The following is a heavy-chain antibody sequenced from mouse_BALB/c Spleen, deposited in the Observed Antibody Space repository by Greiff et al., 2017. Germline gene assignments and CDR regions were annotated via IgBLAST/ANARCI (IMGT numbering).Heavy chain of an antibody. Sequence: EVQLQQSGAELVRSGASVELSCTASGFNIKDYYMHWVKQRPEQGLEWIGWIDPENGDTEYAPKFQGKATMTADTSSNTAYLQLSSLTSEDTAVYYCNAHDGGFAYWGQGTLVTVSA. D-gene: IGHD2-12*01. V-gene: IGHV14-4*02. CDR1: GFNIKDYY. CDR2: IDPENGDT. J-gene: IGHJ3*01. CDR3: NAHDGGFAY.